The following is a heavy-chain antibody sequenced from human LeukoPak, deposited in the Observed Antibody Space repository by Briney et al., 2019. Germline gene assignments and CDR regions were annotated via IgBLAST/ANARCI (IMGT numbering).Heavy chain of an antibody. V-gene: IGHV3-43*02. Sequence: TGGSLRLSCVASGLPIAAFDMHWVRQAPGKGLEWVSLISGDGVSTFYADSVKGRFSISRDNSKNSLSLEMNSLRTEDTAMYYCARESGKFDYWGQGTLVAVSS. CDR1: GLPIAAFD. CDR2: ISGDGVST. CDR3: ARESGKFDY. J-gene: IGHJ4*02.